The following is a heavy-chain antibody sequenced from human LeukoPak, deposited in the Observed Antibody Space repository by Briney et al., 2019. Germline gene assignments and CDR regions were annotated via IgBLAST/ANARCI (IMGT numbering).Heavy chain of an antibody. CDR3: GKDPNGDYVGAFDF. V-gene: IGHV3-23*01. Sequence: GGSLTLFCAPSGFIFSDHALMCVRQAPGKGLEWISAIRGTGGTTYYADSVKGRCTISRDNSRNTVYLQMNSLRAEDTALCFCGKDPNGDYVGAFDFWGPGTMVTVSS. D-gene: IGHD4-17*01. J-gene: IGHJ3*01. CDR2: IRGTGGTT. CDR1: GFIFSDHA.